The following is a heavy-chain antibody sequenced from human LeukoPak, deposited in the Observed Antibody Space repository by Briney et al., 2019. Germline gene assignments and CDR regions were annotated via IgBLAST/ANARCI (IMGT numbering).Heavy chain of an antibody. D-gene: IGHD3-9*01. Sequence: ASVKVSCKASGYTFSSYGISWVRQAPGQGLEWMGWISAYNGDTRYSQKLQGRDTMTTETSTSTVYMELRSLRSDDTAVYYCARDEYDILTGSGSSYYFDYWGQGTLVTVSS. CDR3: ARDEYDILTGSGSSYYFDY. V-gene: IGHV1-18*01. J-gene: IGHJ4*02. CDR2: ISAYNGDT. CDR1: GYTFSSYG.